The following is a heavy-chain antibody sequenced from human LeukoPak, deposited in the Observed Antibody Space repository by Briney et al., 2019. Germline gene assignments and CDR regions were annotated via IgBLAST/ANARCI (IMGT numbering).Heavy chain of an antibody. Sequence: GESLKISCKGSGYSFTSYWIGWVRQMPGKGLEWMGIIYPGDSDTRYSPSFQGQVTISADKSISTAYLQWSSLKASDTAMYYCARRGDYDTSGYYLGGFDYWGHGIQVTVSS. CDR3: ARRGDYDTSGYYLGGFDY. V-gene: IGHV5-51*01. J-gene: IGHJ4*01. CDR2: IYPGDSDT. CDR1: GYSFTSYW. D-gene: IGHD3-22*01.